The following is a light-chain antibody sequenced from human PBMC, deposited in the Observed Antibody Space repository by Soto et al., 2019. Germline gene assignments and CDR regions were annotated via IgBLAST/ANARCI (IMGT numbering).Light chain of an antibody. CDR3: QQYYTAPLS. CDR2: WAS. Sequence: DIVMTQSPDSLAVSLGERATINCKSSQSVLYSSNNKNFLAWYQQKPGQPPKLLINWASTREFGVSDRFSGSGSGTDFTLTISSLQAEDVAVYYCQQYYTAPLSFGGGTKVEI. V-gene: IGKV4-1*01. CDR1: QSVLYSSNNKNF. J-gene: IGKJ4*01.